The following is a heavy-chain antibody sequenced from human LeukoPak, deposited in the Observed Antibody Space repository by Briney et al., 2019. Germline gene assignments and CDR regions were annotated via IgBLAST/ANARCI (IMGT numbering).Heavy chain of an antibody. D-gene: IGHD2-8*01. CDR3: AKDGLMRFFDY. Sequence: PGGSLRLSCAASGFIFSSYGMYWVRQAPGKGLEWVAVISNDGNNKQYADSVKGRFTISRDNSKNTLYLHMNRLRADDTAVYHCAKDGLMRFFDYWGQGTLVTVSS. CDR2: ISNDGNNK. J-gene: IGHJ4*02. CDR1: GFIFSSYG. V-gene: IGHV3-30*18.